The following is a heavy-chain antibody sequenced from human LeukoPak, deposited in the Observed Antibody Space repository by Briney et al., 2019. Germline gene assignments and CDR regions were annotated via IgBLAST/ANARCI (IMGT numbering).Heavy chain of an antibody. D-gene: IGHD6-13*01. CDR3: ARGVKNGSRDHNAFDP. Sequence: SETLSLTCTVSGGSVSSGSYYWSWIRQPPGTGLEWIGYIYYSGSTNYNPSLKSRVTISVDTSKNQFSLKLSSVTAADTAVYYCARGVKNGSRDHNAFDPWGQGTLVTVSS. J-gene: IGHJ5*02. V-gene: IGHV4-61*01. CDR1: GGSVSSGSYY. CDR2: IYYSGST.